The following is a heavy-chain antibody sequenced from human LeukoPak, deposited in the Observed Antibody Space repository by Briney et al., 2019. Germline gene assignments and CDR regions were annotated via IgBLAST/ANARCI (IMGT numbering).Heavy chain of an antibody. D-gene: IGHD5-24*01. CDR2: FSGRDSNT. CDR3: VKDRNGYNRPGDF. V-gene: IGHV3-23*01. J-gene: IGHJ4*02. Sequence: GGSQRLFCTVSGYLLGTCAVNWARQATGQGVDWVSNFSGRDSNTYYAHSVKRRFTISRYNSRNTLYLQMNSLGVEDTAIYYCVKDRNGYNRPGDFWGQGTPVTVSS. CDR1: GYLLGTCA.